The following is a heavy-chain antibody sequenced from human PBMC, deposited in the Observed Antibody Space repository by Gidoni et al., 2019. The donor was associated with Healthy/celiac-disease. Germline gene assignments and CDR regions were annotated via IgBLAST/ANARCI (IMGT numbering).Heavy chain of an antibody. V-gene: IGHV4-31*03. Sequence: QVQLQESGPGLVKPSQTLALTCTVSGGSISSGAYYWSWIRQHPGKGLEWIGYISYSGSTYYNPSLKSRVTISVDTSNNQFSLKLSSVTAADTAVYYCARSLIVVVVAAPFSWFDPWGQGTLVTVSS. J-gene: IGHJ5*02. D-gene: IGHD2-15*01. CDR1: GGSISSGAYY. CDR3: ARSLIVVVVAAPFSWFDP. CDR2: ISYSGST.